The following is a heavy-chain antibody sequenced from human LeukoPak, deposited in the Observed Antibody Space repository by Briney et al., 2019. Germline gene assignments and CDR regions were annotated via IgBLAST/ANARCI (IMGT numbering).Heavy chain of an antibody. D-gene: IGHD1-26*01. CDR3: ARDGSGRGYYYYGMDV. V-gene: IGHV4-30-4*01. J-gene: IGHJ6*02. CDR2: IYYSGST. CDR1: GGSISSGDYY. Sequence: SETLSLTCTVSGGSISSGDYYWSWIRQPPGKGLEWIGYIYYSGSTYYNPSLKSRVTISVDTSKNQFSLKLSSVTAADTAVYYCARDGSGRGYYYYGMDVWGQGTTVTVSS.